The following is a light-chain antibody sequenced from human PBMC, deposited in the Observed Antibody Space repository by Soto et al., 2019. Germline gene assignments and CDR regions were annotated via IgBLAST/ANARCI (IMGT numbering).Light chain of an antibody. J-gene: IGKJ5*01. CDR2: AAS. V-gene: IGKV1-39*01. CDR3: QQSYNSPPIT. Sequence: DIQMTQSPFSMSASVGDRVTITCRAGQSIFSSLNWYQHKPGKAPKLLIYAASTLQSGVPSRFRGSGYGTDFALTISSLTPEDCATYFCQQSYNSPPITFGQGTRLEMK. CDR1: QSIFSS.